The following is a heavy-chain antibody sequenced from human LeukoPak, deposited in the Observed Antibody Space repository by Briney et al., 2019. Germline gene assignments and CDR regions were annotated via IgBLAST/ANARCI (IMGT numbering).Heavy chain of an antibody. D-gene: IGHD3-22*01. CDR2: ISAYNGNT. V-gene: IGHV1-18*01. J-gene: IGHJ4*02. Sequence: GASVKVSCKASGYTFTSYGISWVRQAPGQGLEWMGWISAYNGNTNYAQKLRGRVTMTTDTSTSTAYMDLRSLRSDDTAVYYCARVADDSSGYYHGLDYWGQGTLVTVSS. CDR3: ARVADDSSGYYHGLDY. CDR1: GYTFTSYG.